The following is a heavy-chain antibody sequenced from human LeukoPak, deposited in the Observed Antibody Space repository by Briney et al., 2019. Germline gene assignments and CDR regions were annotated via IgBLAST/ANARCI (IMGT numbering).Heavy chain of an antibody. J-gene: IGHJ6*04. Sequence: GESLKISCKGSGYSFTSYWIGWVRQMPGKGLEWMGIIYPGGSDTRYSPSFQGQVTISADKSISTAYLQWSSLKASDTAMYYCARLAAAGTEAYYYYGMDVWGKGTTVTVSS. CDR2: IYPGGSDT. D-gene: IGHD6-13*01. CDR1: GYSFTSYW. CDR3: ARLAAAGTEAYYYYGMDV. V-gene: IGHV5-51*01.